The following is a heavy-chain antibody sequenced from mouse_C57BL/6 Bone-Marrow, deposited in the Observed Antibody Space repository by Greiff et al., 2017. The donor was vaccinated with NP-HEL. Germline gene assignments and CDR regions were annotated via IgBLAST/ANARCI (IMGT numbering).Heavy chain of an antibody. Sequence: QVQLKQPGAELVKPGASVKLSCKASGYTFTSYWMQWVKQRPGQGLEWIGEIDPSDSYTNYNQKFKGKATLTVDTSSSTAYMQLSSLTSEDSAVYYCARSVFHGAWFAYWGQGTLVTVSA. V-gene: IGHV1-50*01. D-gene: IGHD1-1*02. CDR3: ARSVFHGAWFAY. J-gene: IGHJ3*01. CDR1: GYTFTSYW. CDR2: IDPSDSYT.